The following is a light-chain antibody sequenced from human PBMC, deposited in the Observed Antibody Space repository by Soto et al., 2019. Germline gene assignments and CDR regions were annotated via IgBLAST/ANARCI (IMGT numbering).Light chain of an antibody. Sequence: DIQMTQSPSSLSASVGDRVTITCRASQSISSYLNWYQQKPGKAPKLLIYAASSLQSGVPSRFGASGSGTDFTLTISSLQTEDFATYYCQQSYSTPWTFGQGTKVEIK. CDR1: QSISSY. J-gene: IGKJ1*01. V-gene: IGKV1-39*01. CDR2: AAS. CDR3: QQSYSTPWT.